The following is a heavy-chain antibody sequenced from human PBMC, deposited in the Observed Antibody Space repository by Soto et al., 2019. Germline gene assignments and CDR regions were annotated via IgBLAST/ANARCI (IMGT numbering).Heavy chain of an antibody. Sequence: PYETLSSSSAPDLGTFTASYWSWNRQALGKWLEWIGEINHSGSTNYNPSLKSRVTISVDTSKNQFSLKLRSVTAADTAVYYCAVPAASVAGASGYYYYYGMDVWGQGTTVT. CDR2: INHSGST. CDR3: AVPAASVAGASGYYYYYGMDV. J-gene: IGHJ6*02. D-gene: IGHD6-19*01. V-gene: IGHV4-34*08. CDR1: LGTFTASY.